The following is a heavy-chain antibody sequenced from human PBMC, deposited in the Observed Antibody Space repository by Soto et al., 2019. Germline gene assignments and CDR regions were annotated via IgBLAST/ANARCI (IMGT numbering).Heavy chain of an antibody. V-gene: IGHV3-49*03. CDR1: GFTFGDYA. CDR2: IRSQANGGTT. J-gene: IGHJ4*02. D-gene: IGHD2-21*02. CDR3: TRDSGCGGDCYENYFDY. Sequence: GGSLRLSCAVSGFTFGDYAMSWFRQAPGKGLEWIGFIRSQANGGTTDCAASVKGRFTISRDDSKSIAYLQMNSLKTEDTAVYYCTRDSGCGGDCYENYFDYWGQGTLVTVSS.